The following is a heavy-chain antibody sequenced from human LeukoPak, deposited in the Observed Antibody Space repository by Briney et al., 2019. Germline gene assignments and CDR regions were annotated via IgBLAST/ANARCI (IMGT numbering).Heavy chain of an antibody. V-gene: IGHV4-39*07. CDR3: ARGDYSDISGYSIDC. CDR2: IYTSGST. Sequence: SETLSLTCTVSGGSISSSSYYWGWIRQPPGKGLEWIGRIYTSGSTNYNPSLKSRVTMSVDTSKNQFSLKLSSVTAADTAVYYCARGDYSDISGYSIDCWGQGTLVTVSS. D-gene: IGHD3-22*01. J-gene: IGHJ4*02. CDR1: GGSISSSSYY.